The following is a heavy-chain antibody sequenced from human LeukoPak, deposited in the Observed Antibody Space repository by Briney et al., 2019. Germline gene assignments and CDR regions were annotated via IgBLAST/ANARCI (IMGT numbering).Heavy chain of an antibody. J-gene: IGHJ3*02. CDR1: GGSISRHY. CDR2: ISYSGGT. V-gene: IGHV4-59*08. CDR3: ARLLNNDNADDPDTFDM. Sequence: PSETLSLTCSASGGSISRHYWSWIRQPPGKGLEWIAYISYSGGTRYNPSFQSRVTMSLDTSKTHFSLKLTSVTAADTAMYYCARLLNNDNADDPDTFDMWGPGTMVTVSS. D-gene: IGHD3-22*01.